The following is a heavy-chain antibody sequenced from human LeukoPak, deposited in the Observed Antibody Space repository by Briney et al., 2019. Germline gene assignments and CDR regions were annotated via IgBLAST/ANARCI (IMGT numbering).Heavy chain of an antibody. CDR2: IYSGIST. CDR3: AIFPPPQPPQVGATDY. V-gene: IGHV3-53*05. CDR1: GFTVSSNY. Sequence: GGSLRLSCAASGFTVSSNYMSWVRQAPGKGLEWVSIIYSGISTYYADSVKGRSTISRDNSKNTLYLQMSSLRAEDTAVYYCAIFPPPQPPQVGATDYWGQGILVTVSS. D-gene: IGHD1-26*01. J-gene: IGHJ4*02.